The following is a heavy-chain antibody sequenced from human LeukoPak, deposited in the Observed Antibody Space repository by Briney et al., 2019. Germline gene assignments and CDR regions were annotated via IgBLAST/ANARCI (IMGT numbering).Heavy chain of an antibody. V-gene: IGHV3-33*01. CDR3: ASSSFGLLLDY. D-gene: IGHD4-23*01. J-gene: IGHJ4*02. Sequence: GGSLRLSCAASGFTFSSYGMHWVRQAPGKGLEWVAVIWYDGSNKYYADSVKGRFTISRDNSKNTLYLQTNSLRAEDTAVYYCASSSFGLLLDYCGQGTLVTVSS. CDR1: GFTFSSYG. CDR2: IWYDGSNK.